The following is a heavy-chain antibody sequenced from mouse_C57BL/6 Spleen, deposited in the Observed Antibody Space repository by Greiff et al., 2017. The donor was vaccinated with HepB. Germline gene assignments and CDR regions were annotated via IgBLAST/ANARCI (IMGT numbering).Heavy chain of an antibody. Sequence: EVKLMESGGGLVQPGGSLSLSCAASGFTFTDYYMSWVRQPPGKALEWLGFIRNKANGYTTEYSASVKGRFTISRDNSQSILYLQMNALRAEDSATYYCARSYYGSSLFAYWGQGTLVTVSA. CDR3: ARSYYGSSLFAY. D-gene: IGHD1-1*01. J-gene: IGHJ3*01. V-gene: IGHV7-3*01. CDR2: IRNKANGYTT. CDR1: GFTFTDYY.